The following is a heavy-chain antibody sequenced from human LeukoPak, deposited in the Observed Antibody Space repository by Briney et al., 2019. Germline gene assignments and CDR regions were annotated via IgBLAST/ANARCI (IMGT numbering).Heavy chain of an antibody. Sequence: GGSLRLSCAASGFTFSSYAMSWVRQAPGKGLGWVSTISDSGASTYYADSVKGRFTISRDNSKNTLYLQMNTLRAEDTAVYYCAKFLDYYDTSGYYPTLLSYFDYWGQGTLVTVSS. CDR3: AKFLDYYDTSGYYPTLLSYFDY. J-gene: IGHJ4*02. D-gene: IGHD3-22*01. V-gene: IGHV3-23*01. CDR2: ISDSGAST. CDR1: GFTFSSYA.